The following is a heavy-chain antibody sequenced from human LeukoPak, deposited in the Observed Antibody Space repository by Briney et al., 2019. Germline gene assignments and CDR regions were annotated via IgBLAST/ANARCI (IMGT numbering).Heavy chain of an antibody. J-gene: IGHJ5*02. V-gene: IGHV1-69*10. D-gene: IGHD4-23*01. CDR2: IIPILGTS. CDR3: ARDMYTGHSGPFDP. Sequence: SVKVSCKASGGTFNSYAITWMRQAPGQGLEWMGWIIPILGTSNYAQKFQGRVTIIADKSTSTAYMELSSLKSEDTAVYYCARDMYTGHSGPFDPWGQGTLVTVSS. CDR1: GGTFNSYA.